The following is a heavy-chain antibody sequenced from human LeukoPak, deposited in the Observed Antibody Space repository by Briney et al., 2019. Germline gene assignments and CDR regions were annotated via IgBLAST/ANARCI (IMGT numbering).Heavy chain of an antibody. D-gene: IGHD3-22*01. CDR2: INHSGST. J-gene: IGHJ4*02. CDR3: ARKRMRVRYYYDSSGYPSFFDY. Sequence: SETLSLTCAVYGGSFSGYYRSWIRQPPGKGLEWIGEINHSGSTNYNPSLKSRVTISVDTSKNQFSLKLSSVTAADTAVYYCARKRMRVRYYYDSSGYPSFFDYWGQGTLVTVSS. V-gene: IGHV4-34*01. CDR1: GGSFSGYY.